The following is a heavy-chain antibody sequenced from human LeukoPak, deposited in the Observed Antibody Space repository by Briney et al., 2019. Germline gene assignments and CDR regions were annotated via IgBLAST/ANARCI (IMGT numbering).Heavy chain of an antibody. CDR2: ISYDGRYS. CDR3: ARETGDRRVDY. CDR1: GYTFATYA. D-gene: IGHD2-21*02. V-gene: IGHV3-30*04. Sequence: SCKASGYTFATYAITWVRQAPGKGLEWVAVISYDGRYSHYADSVKGRFTISRDNSKSTLYLQMSSLRADDTGVYWCARETGDRRVDYWGQGTLVTVSS. J-gene: IGHJ4*02.